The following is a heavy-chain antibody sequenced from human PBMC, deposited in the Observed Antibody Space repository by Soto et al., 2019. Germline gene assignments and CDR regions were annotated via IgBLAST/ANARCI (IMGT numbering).Heavy chain of an antibody. CDR3: AKGGTGYYTGGFDY. CDR2: ISYDGSNK. CDR1: GFTFSSYG. D-gene: IGHD3-9*01. J-gene: IGHJ4*02. V-gene: IGHV3-30*18. Sequence: QVQLVESGGGVVQPGRSLRLSCAASGFTFSSYGMHWVRQAPGKGLEWVAVISYDGSNKYYADSVKGRFTISRDNSKNTLYLQMNSLRAEDTAVYYCAKGGTGYYTGGFDYWGKGTLVTVSS.